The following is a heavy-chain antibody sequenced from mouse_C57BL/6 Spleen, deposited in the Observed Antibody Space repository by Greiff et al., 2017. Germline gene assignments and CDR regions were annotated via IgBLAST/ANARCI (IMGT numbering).Heavy chain of an antibody. J-gene: IGHJ4*01. CDR2: IDPSDSYT. V-gene: IGHV1-59*01. CDR1: GYTFTSYW. Sequence: QVQLQQPGAELVRPGTSVKLSCKASGYTFTSYWMHWVKQRPGQGLEWIGVIDPSDSYTNYNQKFKGKATLTVDTSSSTAYMQLSSLTSEDSAVYYWARRGSTGTGAMDYWGQGTSVTGSS. CDR3: ARRGSTGTGAMDY. D-gene: IGHD4-1*02.